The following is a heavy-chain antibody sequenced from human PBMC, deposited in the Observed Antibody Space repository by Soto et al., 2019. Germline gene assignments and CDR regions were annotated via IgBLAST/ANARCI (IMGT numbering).Heavy chain of an antibody. Sequence: ASVKVSCKASGGTFSSYAISWVRQAPGQGLEWMGGIIPIFGTANYAQKFQGRVTITADESTSTAYMELSSLRSEDTAVYYCARVSCSSTSCYPHYYYYGMDVWGQGTTVTVSS. J-gene: IGHJ6*02. CDR1: GGTFSSYA. CDR3: ARVSCSSTSCYPHYYYYGMDV. V-gene: IGHV1-69*13. D-gene: IGHD2-2*01. CDR2: IIPIFGTA.